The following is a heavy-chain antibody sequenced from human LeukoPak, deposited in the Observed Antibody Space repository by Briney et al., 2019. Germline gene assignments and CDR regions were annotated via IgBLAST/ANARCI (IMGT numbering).Heavy chain of an antibody. CDR3: AKMVQQLAPIDY. CDR2: ISSSGGST. J-gene: IGHJ4*02. CDR1: GFSFSTNC. V-gene: IGHV3-23*01. D-gene: IGHD6-13*01. Sequence: GSLRLSSAASGFSFSTNCMHWVRHAPGKGLEWVSAISSSGGSTYYADSVKGRFTISRDNSKNTLYLQMNSLRAEDTAVYYCAKMVQQLAPIDYWGRGTLVTVSS.